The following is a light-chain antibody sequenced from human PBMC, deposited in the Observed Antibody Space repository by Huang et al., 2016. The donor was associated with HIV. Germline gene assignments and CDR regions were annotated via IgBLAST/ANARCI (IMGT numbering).Light chain of an antibody. Sequence: EIVLTQSPATLSLSPGERATLSCRASQSVGGYLAWYQQKPGQAPRLLIYDTSTRATGIPGRFSGSGSETDFTLTISSLEPEDFAVYYCQQPGSFGQGTKVDIK. V-gene: IGKV3-11*01. CDR2: DTS. CDR3: QQPGS. J-gene: IGKJ2*01. CDR1: QSVGGY.